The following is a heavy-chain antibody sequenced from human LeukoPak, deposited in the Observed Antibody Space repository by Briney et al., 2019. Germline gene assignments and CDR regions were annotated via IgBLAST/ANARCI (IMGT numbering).Heavy chain of an antibody. J-gene: IGHJ4*02. CDR2: INPYNGNT. CDR3: ARLGSRGYFAIDY. Sequence: ASVKVSCKASGYTFITYGINWVRQAPGQGPEWMGWINPYNGNTKYAQKFQGRVTMTTDTSTSTSYMELRGLRSDDTAVYYCARLGSRGYFAIDYWGQGTLVTVAS. CDR1: GYTFITYG. V-gene: IGHV1-18*01. D-gene: IGHD3-22*01.